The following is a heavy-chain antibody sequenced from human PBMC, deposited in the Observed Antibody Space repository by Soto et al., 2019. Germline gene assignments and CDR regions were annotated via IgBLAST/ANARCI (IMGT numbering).Heavy chain of an antibody. V-gene: IGHV1-3*01. J-gene: IGHJ4*02. D-gene: IGHD3-10*01. CDR3: ARGSVLWFPLDY. CDR2: INAGNGNT. Sequence: ASVKVSCKASGYTFTSYAMHWVRQAPGQRLEWMGWINAGNGNTKYSQKFQGRVTITRDTSASTAYMELSSLRSEDTAVYYCARGSVLWFPLDYWGQGTLVTVSS. CDR1: GYTFTSYA.